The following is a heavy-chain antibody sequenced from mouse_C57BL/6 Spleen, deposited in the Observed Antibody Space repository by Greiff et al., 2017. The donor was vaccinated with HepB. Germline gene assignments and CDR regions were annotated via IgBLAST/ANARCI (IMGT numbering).Heavy chain of an antibody. Sequence: EVQLVESGGDLVKPGGSLKLSCAASGFTFSSFGMSWVRQTPDKRLEWVATISSGGSYTYYPDSVKGRFTISRDNAKNTLYLQMSSLKSEDTAMYYCASPLTGPPFAYWGQGTLVTVSA. J-gene: IGHJ3*01. CDR1: GFTFSSFG. V-gene: IGHV5-6*01. CDR2: ISSGGSYT. CDR3: ASPLTGPPFAY. D-gene: IGHD4-1*01.